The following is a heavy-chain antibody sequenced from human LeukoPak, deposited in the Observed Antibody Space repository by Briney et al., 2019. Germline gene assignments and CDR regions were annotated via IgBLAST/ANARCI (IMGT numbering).Heavy chain of an antibody. D-gene: IGHD3-3*01. CDR3: ARVKSYYDFWSGGGGFDY. CDR1: GFTFSSYS. Sequence: GGSLRLSCAASGFTFSSYSMNWVRQAPGQGLEWVSSISSSSSYIYYADSVKGRFTISRDNAKNSLYLQMNSLRAEDTAVYYCARVKSYYDFWSGGGGFDYWGQGTLVTVSS. V-gene: IGHV3-21*01. J-gene: IGHJ4*02. CDR2: ISSSSSYI.